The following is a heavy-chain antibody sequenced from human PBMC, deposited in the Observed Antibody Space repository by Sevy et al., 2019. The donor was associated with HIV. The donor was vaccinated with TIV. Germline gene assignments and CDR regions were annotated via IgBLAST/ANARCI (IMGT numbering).Heavy chain of an antibody. CDR2: IKSRPDGGTT. CDR1: GFTFSYAW. CDR3: STDPIIVLLVTDGMDV. Sequence: GGSLRLSCVASGFTFSYAWMSWVRQAPGKGLGWVGRIKSRPDGGTTDYAAPVKGRFTISRDDSKNTLYLQMNSLKTEDTGVYYCSTDPIIVLLVTDGMDVWGQGTTVTVSS. V-gene: IGHV3-15*01. J-gene: IGHJ6*02. D-gene: IGHD2-8*01.